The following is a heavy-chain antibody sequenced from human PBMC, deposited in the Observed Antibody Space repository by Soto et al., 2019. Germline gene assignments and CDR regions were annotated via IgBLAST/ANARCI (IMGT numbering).Heavy chain of an antibody. Sequence: SVKVSCKVCGSRFSNYVISWVRQAPGHGLEWLGRIIPIFNSTKYAQSFQGRVTITADKSTSTASLELSSLRSDDTAAYYCAREGRGKKAGYNGLVSLGYWGQGTLVTVSS. CDR1: GSRFSNYV. CDR2: IIPIFNST. CDR3: AREGRGKKAGYNGLVSLGY. D-gene: IGHD2-2*02. J-gene: IGHJ4*02. V-gene: IGHV1-69*06.